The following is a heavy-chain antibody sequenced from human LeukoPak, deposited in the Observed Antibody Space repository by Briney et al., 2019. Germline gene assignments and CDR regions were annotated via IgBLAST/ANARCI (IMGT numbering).Heavy chain of an antibody. CDR3: AKDRAGYGDAFDI. Sequence: GGSLRLSCAASGFTFSSYGLHWVRQAPGKGLEWVAVISYDGSNKYYADSVKGRFTISRDNSKNTLYLQMNSLRAEDTAVYYCAKDRAGYGDAFDIWGQGTMVTVSS. V-gene: IGHV3-30*18. CDR1: GFTFSSYG. CDR2: ISYDGSNK. D-gene: IGHD5-18*01. J-gene: IGHJ3*02.